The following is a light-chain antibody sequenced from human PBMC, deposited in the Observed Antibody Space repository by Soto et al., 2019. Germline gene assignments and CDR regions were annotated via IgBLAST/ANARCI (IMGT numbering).Light chain of an antibody. CDR2: EVS. CDR1: SSDVGRYNY. CDR3: ASYTSRTSEV. J-gene: IGLJ2*01. V-gene: IGLV2-14*01. Sequence: QSALTQPASVSGSPGQSITISCTGTSSDVGRYNYVSWYQQYPGKAPKLIIFEVSIRPSGVSNRFSGSKSGTTASLTISGLQIEDEADYYCASYTSRTSEVFGGGTKLTVL.